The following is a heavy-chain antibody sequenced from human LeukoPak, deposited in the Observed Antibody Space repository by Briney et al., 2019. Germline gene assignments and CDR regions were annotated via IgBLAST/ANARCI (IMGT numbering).Heavy chain of an antibody. D-gene: IGHD6-19*01. CDR3: ARDRVIAVAGNINLLDY. CDR2: ISSSSSTI. V-gene: IGHV3-48*04. J-gene: IGHJ4*02. Sequence: GGSLRLSCAASGFTFSSYSMNWVRQAPGKGLEWVSYISSSSSTIYYADSVKGRFTISRDNVKNSLYLQMNSLRAEDTAVYYCARDRVIAVAGNINLLDYWGQGTLVTVSS. CDR1: GFTFSSYS.